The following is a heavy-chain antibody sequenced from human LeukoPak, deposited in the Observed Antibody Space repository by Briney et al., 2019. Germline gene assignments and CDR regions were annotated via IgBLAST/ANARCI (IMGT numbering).Heavy chain of an antibody. V-gene: IGHV4-30-4*08. J-gene: IGHJ4*02. D-gene: IGHD2/OR15-2a*01. CDR2: IYYSGST. CDR3: ARVREYYFDY. CDR1: GGSSSSGDYY. Sequence: RPSQTLSLXCTVSGGSSSSGDYYWSWTRQPPGKGLEWIGYIYYSGSTYYNPSLKSRVTISVDTSKNQFSLKLSSVTAADAAVYYCARVREYYFDYWGQGTLVTVSS.